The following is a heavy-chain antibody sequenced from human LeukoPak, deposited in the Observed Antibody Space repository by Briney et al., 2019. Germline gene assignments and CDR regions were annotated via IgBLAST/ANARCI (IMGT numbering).Heavy chain of an antibody. V-gene: IGHV1-2*02. Sequence: ASVKVSCKASGYTFTGYYMHWVRQAPGQGLEGMGWINPNSGGTNYAQKFQGRVTMTRDTSISTAYMELSRLRSDDTAVYYCARAWSLVVVAATPGIDFDYWGQGTLVTVSS. CDR1: GYTFTGYY. J-gene: IGHJ4*02. D-gene: IGHD2-15*01. CDR3: ARAWSLVVVAATPGIDFDY. CDR2: INPNSGGT.